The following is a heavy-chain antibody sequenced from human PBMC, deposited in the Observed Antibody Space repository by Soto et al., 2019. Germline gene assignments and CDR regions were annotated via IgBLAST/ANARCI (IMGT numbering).Heavy chain of an antibody. Sequence: QPGGSLRLSCAASGVSLYIYGIHGVRQAPGKGLEWVAVIWYDGSNKYYADSVKGRFTISRDNSKNTLYLQMNSLRAEDTAVYYCARGHFADSSSWFDYWGQGTLVTVSS. D-gene: IGHD6-13*01. CDR3: ARGHFADSSSWFDY. J-gene: IGHJ4*02. CDR2: IWYDGSNK. V-gene: IGHV3-33*01. CDR1: GVSLYIYG.